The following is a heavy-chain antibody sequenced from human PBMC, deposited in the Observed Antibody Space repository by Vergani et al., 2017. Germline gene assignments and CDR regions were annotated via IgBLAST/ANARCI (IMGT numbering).Heavy chain of an antibody. D-gene: IGHD6-19*01. CDR2: IKQDGSEK. Sequence: EVQLVESGGGLVQPGGSLRLSCAASGFTFSSDWMSWVRQAPGKGLEWVANIKQDGSEKYYVDSVKGRFTISRDNAKNSLYLQMNSLRAEDTAVYYCARDGSGWYGDAFDIWGQGTMVTVSS. J-gene: IGHJ3*02. CDR3: ARDGSGWYGDAFDI. CDR1: GFTFSSDW. V-gene: IGHV3-7*01.